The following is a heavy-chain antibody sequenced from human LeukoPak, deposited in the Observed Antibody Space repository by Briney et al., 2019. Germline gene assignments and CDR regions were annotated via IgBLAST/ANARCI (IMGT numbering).Heavy chain of an antibody. CDR2: FRSSSSTI. CDR3: ARDYQGRGYSGYGLKDY. D-gene: IGHD5-12*01. Sequence: AGGPLRLSCAASGFTFSSFSMNGVRQAPGKGLEGVSYFRSSSSTIYYADSVKGRFTISRDNAKNSLYLQMNSLRDEDTAVYYCARDYQGRGYSGYGLKDYWGQGTLVTVSS. V-gene: IGHV3-48*02. J-gene: IGHJ4*02. CDR1: GFTFSSFS.